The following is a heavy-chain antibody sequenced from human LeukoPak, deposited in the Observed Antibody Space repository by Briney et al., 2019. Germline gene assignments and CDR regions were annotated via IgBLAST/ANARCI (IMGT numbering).Heavy chain of an antibody. CDR3: AREWYYYGMDV. V-gene: IGHV3-30*03. CDR2: ISYDGNNK. J-gene: IGHJ6*02. Sequence: GGSLRLSCAASGFTFSSYGMHWVRQAPGKGLEWVAVISYDGNNKYYADSVKGRFTISRDNSKNTLYLQMDSLRAEDTAVYHCAREWYYYGMDVWGQGTTVTVSS. CDR1: GFTFSSYG.